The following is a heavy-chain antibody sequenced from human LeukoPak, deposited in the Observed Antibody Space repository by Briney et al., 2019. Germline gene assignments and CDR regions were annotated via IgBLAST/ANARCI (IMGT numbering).Heavy chain of an antibody. CDR2: INPSGGST. CDR3: ARGRPTTSIAAAGVNWFDP. V-gene: IGHV1-46*01. CDR1: GYTFTSYY. Sequence: GASVKVSCKASGYTFTSYYMHWVRQAPGQGLEWMGIINPSGGSTGYAQKFQGRVTMTRDMSTSTVYMELSSLRSEDTAVYYCARGRPTTSIAAAGVNWFDPWGQGTLVTVSS. D-gene: IGHD6-13*01. J-gene: IGHJ5*02.